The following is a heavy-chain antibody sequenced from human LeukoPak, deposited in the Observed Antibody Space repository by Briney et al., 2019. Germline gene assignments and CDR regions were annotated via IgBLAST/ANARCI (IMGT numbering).Heavy chain of an antibody. CDR1: GDSISSSSNY. Sequence: PSETLSLTCTVSGDSISSSSNYWGCIRQPPGKGLECIGSMYYRGSTYYKPSLKSRVTISVDTSKNQFSLKLSSVTAADTAVYYCARDAASMVRGLSPLYWGRGTLVTVSS. CDR2: MYYRGST. V-gene: IGHV4-39*07. J-gene: IGHJ4*02. D-gene: IGHD3-10*01. CDR3: ARDAASMVRGLSPLY.